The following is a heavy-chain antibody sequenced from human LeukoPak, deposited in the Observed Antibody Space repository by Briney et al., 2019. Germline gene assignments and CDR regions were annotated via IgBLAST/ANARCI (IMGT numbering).Heavy chain of an antibody. CDR2: INHSGST. CDR3: ARDLTATYYYDSSEPQDY. J-gene: IGHJ4*02. D-gene: IGHD3-22*01. V-gene: IGHV4-34*01. Sequence: SETLSLTCAVYGGSFSGYYWSWIRQPPGKGLEWIGEINHSGSTNYNPSLKSRVTISVDTSKNQFSLKLSSVTAADTAVHYCARDLTATYYYDSSEPQDYWGQGTLVTVSS. CDR1: GGSFSGYY.